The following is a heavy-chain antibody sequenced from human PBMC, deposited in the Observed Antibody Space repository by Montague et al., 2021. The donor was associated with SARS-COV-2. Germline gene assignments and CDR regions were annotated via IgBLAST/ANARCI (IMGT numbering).Heavy chain of an antibody. CDR2: IYYSGST. D-gene: IGHD6-13*01. V-gene: IGHV4-39*07. CDR1: GGSISSSSYY. CDR3: ARVGREQLGRLSGMDV. J-gene: IGHJ6*02. Sequence: SETLSLTCTVSGGSISSSSYYWGWIRQPPGKGLEWIGSIYYSGSTYYNPSLKSRVTISVDTSKRQFSLKLSSVTAADTAGYYCARVGREQLGRLSGMDVWGQGTTVTVSS.